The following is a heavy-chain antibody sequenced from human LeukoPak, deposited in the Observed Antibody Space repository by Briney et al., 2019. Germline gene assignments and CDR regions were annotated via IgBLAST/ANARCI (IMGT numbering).Heavy chain of an antibody. J-gene: IGHJ4*02. CDR3: ARETSDYSSSWYGYYFDY. Sequence: KKSGPTLVNPTQTLTLTCTFSGFSLSTSGMRVSWIRQPPGKALEWLARIDWNDDKFYSTPLKTRLTISKDTSKNQVVLTMTNMDPVDTATYFCARETSDYSSSWYGYYFDYWGQGTLVTVSS. CDR2: IDWNDDK. V-gene: IGHV2-70*04. CDR1: GFSLSTSGMR. D-gene: IGHD6-13*01.